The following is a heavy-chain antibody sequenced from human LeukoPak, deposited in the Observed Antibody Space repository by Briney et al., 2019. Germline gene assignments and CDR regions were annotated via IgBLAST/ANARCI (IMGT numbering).Heavy chain of an antibody. D-gene: IGHD2-2*01. CDR3: ARVPYCSSTSCNDY. Sequence: PGGSLRLSCAASGFTFSSYSMNWVRQAPGKGLEWVSSISSSSSYIYYADSVKGRFTTSRDNAKNSLYLQMNSLRAEDTAVYYCARVPYCSSTSCNDYWGQGTLVTVSS. CDR1: GFTFSSYS. CDR2: ISSSSSYI. V-gene: IGHV3-21*01. J-gene: IGHJ4*02.